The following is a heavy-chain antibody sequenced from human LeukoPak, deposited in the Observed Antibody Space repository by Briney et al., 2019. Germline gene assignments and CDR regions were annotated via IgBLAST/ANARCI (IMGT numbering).Heavy chain of an antibody. V-gene: IGHV4-34*01. Sequence: SETLSLTCAVYGGSFSGYYWSWIRQPPGKGLEWIGEINHSGSTNYNPSLRSRVTISVDTSKNQFSLKLSSVTAADTAVYYCGRDALVGYFSYYYMDVWGKGTTVTVSS. CDR3: GRDALVGYFSYYYMDV. J-gene: IGHJ6*03. D-gene: IGHD2-15*01. CDR1: GGSFSGYY. CDR2: INHSGST.